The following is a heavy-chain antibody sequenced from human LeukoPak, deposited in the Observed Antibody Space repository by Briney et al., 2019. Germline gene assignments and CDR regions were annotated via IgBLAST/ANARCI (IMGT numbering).Heavy chain of an antibody. V-gene: IGHV3-11*01. CDR2: ISYSGSTI. J-gene: IGHJ4*02. CDR1: GFTFSYYY. CDR3: GREGYTSSSFDY. D-gene: IGHD6-6*01. Sequence: SGGSLSLSCAASGFTFSYYYMRWLPHAPGKGVEWVTYISYSGSTIYYADSVKGPFTISRDNAKNSMYLQMNSLRAEDTAVYYCGREGYTSSSFDYWGQGTLVTVSS.